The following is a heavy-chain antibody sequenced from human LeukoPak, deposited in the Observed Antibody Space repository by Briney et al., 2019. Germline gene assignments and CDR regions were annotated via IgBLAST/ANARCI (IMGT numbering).Heavy chain of an antibody. V-gene: IGHV3-30-3*01. D-gene: IGHD6-6*01. CDR1: GFTFSSYA. Sequence: GGSLRLSCAASGFTFSSYAMHWVRQAPGKGLEWVAVISYDGSNKYYADSVKGRFTISRDNSKNTLYLQMNSLRAEDTAVYYCARAPSSSENNWFDPWGQGTLVTVSS. CDR3: ARAPSSSENNWFDP. CDR2: ISYDGSNK. J-gene: IGHJ5*02.